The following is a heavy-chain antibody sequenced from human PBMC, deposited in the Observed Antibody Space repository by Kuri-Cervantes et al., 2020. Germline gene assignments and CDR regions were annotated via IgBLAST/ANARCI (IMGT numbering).Heavy chain of an antibody. J-gene: IGHJ6*03. CDR1: GGSISSSSYY. V-gene: IGHV4-39*07. D-gene: IGHD3-22*01. CDR3: ARGGGGNYDSSGYYRRYNYNYYMDV. Sequence: SETLSLTCIVSGGSISSSSYYWGWIRQPPGKGLEWIGEINHSGSTNYNPSLKSRVTISVDTSKNQFSLKLSSVTAADTAVYYCARGGGGNYDSSGYYRRYNYNYYMDVWGKGTTVTVSS. CDR2: INHSGST.